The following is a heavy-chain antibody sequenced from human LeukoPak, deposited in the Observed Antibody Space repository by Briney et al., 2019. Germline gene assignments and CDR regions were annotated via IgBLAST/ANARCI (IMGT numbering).Heavy chain of an antibody. CDR1: GFSFTSYW. D-gene: IGHD3-10*01. CDR2: IYPGDSDT. Sequence: GGSLKISCKGSGFSFTSYWIGWVRQMPGKGLEWMGIIYPGDSDTRYSPSFQGQVTISADKSINTAYLQWNNLKASDTAMYYCATSYGSGSRDFDYWGQGTLVTVSS. CDR3: ATSYGSGSRDFDY. J-gene: IGHJ4*02. V-gene: IGHV5-51*01.